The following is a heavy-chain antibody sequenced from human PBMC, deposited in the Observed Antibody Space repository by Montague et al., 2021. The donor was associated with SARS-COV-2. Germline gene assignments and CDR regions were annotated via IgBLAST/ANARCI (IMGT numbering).Heavy chain of an antibody. V-gene: IGHV4-59*12. D-gene: IGHD6-13*01. J-gene: IGHJ5*02. CDR2: IYYGGGT. Sequence: SETLSLTCSVSGGPISGYYWSWIRQSPGKGLEWIGYIYYGGGTXXXPSXXXRVIISVDTSKSQFSLKLSSVTAADTAVYYCARDRFIAGGRLPHGFDPWGQGTLVTVSS. CDR1: GGPISGYY. CDR3: ARDRFIAGGRLPHGFDP.